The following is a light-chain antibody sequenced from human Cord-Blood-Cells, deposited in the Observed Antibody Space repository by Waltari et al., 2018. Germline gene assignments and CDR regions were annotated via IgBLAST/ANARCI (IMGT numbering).Light chain of an antibody. CDR2: RNN. CDR3: AAWDDSLSGSWV. CDR1: SSNIGSNY. J-gene: IGLJ3*02. Sequence: QSVLTQPPSASGTPGQRVTISCSGSSSNIGSNYVYWYQQLPGTAPKLLIYRNNQGPSGVPDRFSGSKSGTSASLAISGLRSEDEADYYCAAWDDSLSGSWVFDGGTKLTVL. V-gene: IGLV1-47*01.